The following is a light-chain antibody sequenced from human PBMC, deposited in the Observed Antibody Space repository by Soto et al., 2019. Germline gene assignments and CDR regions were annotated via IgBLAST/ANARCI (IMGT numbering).Light chain of an antibody. CDR3: CSYAGSSFYV. CDR2: EGT. J-gene: IGLJ1*01. Sequence: QSVLTQPASVSGSPGQSITISCTGTSSDVGNYNLVSWYQQHPGKAPKLMIYEGTKRPSGVSNRFSGSKSGSTASLTISGLQAEDEADYYCCSYAGSSFYVFGTGTKVTVL. V-gene: IGLV2-23*01. CDR1: SSDVGNYNL.